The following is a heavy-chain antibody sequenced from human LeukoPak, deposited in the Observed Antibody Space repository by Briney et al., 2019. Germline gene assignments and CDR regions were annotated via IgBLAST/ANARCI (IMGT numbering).Heavy chain of an antibody. CDR3: ARETGSYYGFDY. V-gene: IGHV1-18*01. J-gene: IGHJ4*02. D-gene: IGHD3-10*01. CDR2: ISAYNGNT. Sequence: GASVKVSCKASGYTFISYAMNWVRQAPGQGLEWMGWISAYNGNTNYAQKLQGRVTMTTDTSTSTAYMELRSLRSDDTAVYYCARETGSYYGFDYWGQGTLVTVSS. CDR1: GYTFISYA.